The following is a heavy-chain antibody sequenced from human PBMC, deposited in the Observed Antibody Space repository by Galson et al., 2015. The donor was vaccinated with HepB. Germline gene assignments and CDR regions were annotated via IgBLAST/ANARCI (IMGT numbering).Heavy chain of an antibody. V-gene: IGHV1-2*06. CDR3: ASDRVTVAAD. D-gene: IGHD2-21*02. J-gene: IGHJ4*02. CDR1: GYTFTGYY. Sequence: SVKVSCKASGYTFTGYYIHWVRQAPGQGLEWMGRINPYSGDTKYSQKFQGRVSMTRDTSINTAYMELRRLRPDDTAVFYCASDRVTVAADWGQGTLVTVSS. CDR2: INPYSGDT.